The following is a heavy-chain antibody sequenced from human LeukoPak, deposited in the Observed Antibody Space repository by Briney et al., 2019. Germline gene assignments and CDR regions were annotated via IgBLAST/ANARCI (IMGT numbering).Heavy chain of an antibody. Sequence: GGSLRLSCTASGFTFSNYWMTWVRQAPGKGLEWVANMKQDGSQKYYGDSVKGRFTISRDNAKNSLYLQMNSLRDEDTAVYYCAREGREGYNYPALDYWGQGIAVAVSS. CDR1: GFTFSNYW. V-gene: IGHV3-7*05. D-gene: IGHD5-24*01. J-gene: IGHJ4*02. CDR2: MKQDGSQK. CDR3: AREGREGYNYPALDY.